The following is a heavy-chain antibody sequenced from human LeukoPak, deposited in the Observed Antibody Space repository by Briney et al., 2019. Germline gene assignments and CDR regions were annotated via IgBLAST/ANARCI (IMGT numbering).Heavy chain of an antibody. Sequence: SETLSLTCAVYGGSFSGYYWSWIRQPPGKGLEWIGEINHSGSTNYNPSLKSRVTISVDTSKNQFSLKLSSVTAAETAVYYCARNAHLRSSGWPNWFDPWGQGTLVTVSP. V-gene: IGHV4-34*01. CDR3: ARNAHLRSSGWPNWFDP. D-gene: IGHD6-19*01. CDR2: INHSGST. CDR1: GGSFSGYY. J-gene: IGHJ5*02.